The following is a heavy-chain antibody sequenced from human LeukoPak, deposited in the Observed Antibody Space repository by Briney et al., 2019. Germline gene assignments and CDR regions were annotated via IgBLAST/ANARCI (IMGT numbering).Heavy chain of an antibody. V-gene: IGHV3-66*01. J-gene: IGHJ4*02. CDR1: GFTVSTNY. Sequence: PGGSLRLSCAASGFTVSTNYMSWVRQAPGKGLEWVSVIYSGGTTYYADSVKGRFTISRDNSKYTLYLQMNSLRAEDTAVYYCARDRGGSRSDCWGQGTLVTVSS. CDR3: ARDRGGSRSDC. D-gene: IGHD6-13*01. CDR2: IYSGGTT.